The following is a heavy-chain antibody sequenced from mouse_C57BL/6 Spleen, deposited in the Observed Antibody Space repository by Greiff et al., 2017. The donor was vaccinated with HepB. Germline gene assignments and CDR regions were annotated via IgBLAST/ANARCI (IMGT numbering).Heavy chain of an antibody. Sequence: QVQLQQPGAELAKPGASVKLSCKASGYTFTSYWMHWVKKRPGQGLAWIGMIHPNSGSTNYNEKFKRKATLTVDKSSSAAYTQLSSLTSEDPAVYYCARTTGVADWYFDIWNTGTTVT. D-gene: IGHD1-1*01. J-gene: IGHJ1*03. V-gene: IGHV1-64*01. CDR3: ARTTGVADWYFDI. CDR1: GYTFTSYW. CDR2: IHPNSGST.